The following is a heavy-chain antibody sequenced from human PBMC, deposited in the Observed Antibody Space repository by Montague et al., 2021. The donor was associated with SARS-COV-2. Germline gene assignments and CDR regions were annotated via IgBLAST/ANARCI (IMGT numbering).Heavy chain of an antibody. D-gene: IGHD4-11*01. CDR3: AASGRRGYSNPFHH. Sequence: TLSLTCTVSGDSITSGGYFWNWIRQHPGKGLEYIGAISCSGSTYYKPSLTSRVSISMDTSKNAFSLSLHSVTAADTAVYFCAASGRRGYSNPFHHCGRGSLVTVSS. CDR2: ISCSGST. CDR1: GDSITSGGYF. V-gene: IGHV4-31*03. J-gene: IGHJ4*02.